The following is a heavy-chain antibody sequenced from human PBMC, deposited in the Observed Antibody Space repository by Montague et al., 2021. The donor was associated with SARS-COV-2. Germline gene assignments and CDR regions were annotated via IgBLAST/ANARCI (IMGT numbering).Heavy chain of an antibody. CDR2: IFYNGYT. V-gene: IGHV4-59*08. CDR1: GGTVRDYY. D-gene: IGHD1-1*01. J-gene: IGHJ5*02. CDR3: ARHSVSEDGTFFRSYFDP. Sequence: SETRSLTCTVSGGTVRDYYWNWIRQTPGKGLEWIGYIFYNGYTKYNPSLEGRVTLSVDTPGNQFFLSLRSVTASDTATYFCARHSVSEDGTFFRSYFDPWGQGAQVIVSS.